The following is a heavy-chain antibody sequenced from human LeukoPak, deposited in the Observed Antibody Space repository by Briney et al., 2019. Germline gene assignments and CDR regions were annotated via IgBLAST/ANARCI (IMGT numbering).Heavy chain of an antibody. Sequence: ASVKVSCKASGYTFTSYGISWVRQAPGQGLEWMGWISAYNGNTNYAQKLQGRVTMTTDTSTSTAYMEMRSLRSDDTAVYYCARDKFGRTIFGVVISPSSMNYYYGMDVWGQGTTVTVSS. CDR2: ISAYNGNT. J-gene: IGHJ6*02. D-gene: IGHD3-3*01. CDR1: GYTFTSYG. V-gene: IGHV1-18*01. CDR3: ARDKFGRTIFGVVISPSSMNYYYGMDV.